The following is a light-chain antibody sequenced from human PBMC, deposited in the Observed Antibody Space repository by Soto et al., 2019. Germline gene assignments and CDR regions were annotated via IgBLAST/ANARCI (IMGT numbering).Light chain of an antibody. V-gene: IGKV3-15*01. J-gene: IGKJ1*01. Sequence: EIVMTQSPATLSVSPGERATLSYRASQSVSSNLSWYQQKPGQAPRLLIYGASTRATGIPARFSGSGSGTEFTLTISSLQSEDFALYYCQQYNNWPRTFGQGTKV. CDR3: QQYNNWPRT. CDR1: QSVSSN. CDR2: GAS.